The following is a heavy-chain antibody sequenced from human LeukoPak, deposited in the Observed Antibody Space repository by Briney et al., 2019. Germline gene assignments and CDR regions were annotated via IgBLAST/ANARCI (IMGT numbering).Heavy chain of an antibody. CDR2: ISSSGGGI. D-gene: IGHD1-26*01. CDR3: AKGRGSGSYDLDY. J-gene: IGHJ4*02. CDR1: GVTFSSYA. Sequence: SGGSLRLSCAASGVTFSSYAMSWVRQAPGKGLDWVSAISSSGGGIFYADSVKGRFTISRDNSKNTLYLQMDSLRVEDTAVYYCAKGRGSGSYDLDYWGQGTLVTVSS. V-gene: IGHV3-23*01.